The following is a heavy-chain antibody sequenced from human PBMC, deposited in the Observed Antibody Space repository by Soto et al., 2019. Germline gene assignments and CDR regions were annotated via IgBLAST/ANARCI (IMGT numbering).Heavy chain of an antibody. V-gene: IGHV4-31*03. CDR1: GGSISSGGYY. CDR2: IYNSGST. J-gene: IGHJ4*02. CDR3: ARFFLSSEFEYYYDSSGYDDY. D-gene: IGHD3-22*01. Sequence: SETLSLTCTVSGGSISSGGYYWSWIRQHPGKRLEKIGYIYNSGSTYYNTSLKSRVTITVDTSKNQFSLKLSSVTAADTTVYYFARFFLSSEFEYYYDSSGYDDYWGQGTLVTVSS.